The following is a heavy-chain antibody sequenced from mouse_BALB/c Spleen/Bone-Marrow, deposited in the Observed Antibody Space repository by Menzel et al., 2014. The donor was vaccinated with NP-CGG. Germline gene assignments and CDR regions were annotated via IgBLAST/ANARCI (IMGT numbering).Heavy chain of an antibody. CDR3: TRGGNWEDFDY. V-gene: IGHV5-17*02. CDR1: GFTFSSFG. Sequence: EVQVVESGGGLVQPGGSRKLPCAASGFTFSSFGMHWVRQAPEKGLEWVAYISSGSSTIYYADTVKGRFTISRDNPKNTLFLQMTSLRSEDTAMYYCTRGGNWEDFDYWGQGTTLTVSS. CDR2: ISSGSSTI. J-gene: IGHJ2*01. D-gene: IGHD4-1*01.